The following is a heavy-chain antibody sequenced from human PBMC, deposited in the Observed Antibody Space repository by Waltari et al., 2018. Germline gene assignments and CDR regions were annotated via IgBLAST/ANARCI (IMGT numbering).Heavy chain of an antibody. Sequence: QVQLQESGPGLVKPSETLSLTCTVSGYSISSGYYWGWIRQPPGKGLEWIGSIYHSGSTYYNPSLKSRVTISVDTSKNQCSLKLSSVTAADTAVYYCASGTEAQQLVLGYWGQGTLVTVSS. J-gene: IGHJ4*02. V-gene: IGHV4-38-2*02. D-gene: IGHD6-6*01. CDR2: IYHSGST. CDR1: GYSISSGYY. CDR3: ASGTEAQQLVLGY.